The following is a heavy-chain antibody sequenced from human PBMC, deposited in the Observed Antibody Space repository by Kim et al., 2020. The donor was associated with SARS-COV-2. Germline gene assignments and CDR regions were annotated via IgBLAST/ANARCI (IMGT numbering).Heavy chain of an antibody. CDR3: AKDYYDSSGYYY. V-gene: IGHV3-23*01. D-gene: IGHD3-22*01. J-gene: IGHJ4*02. Sequence: YYAHSVKGRFTISRDNSKNTLYLQMNSLRAEDTAVYYCAKDYYDSSGYYYWGQGTLVTVSS.